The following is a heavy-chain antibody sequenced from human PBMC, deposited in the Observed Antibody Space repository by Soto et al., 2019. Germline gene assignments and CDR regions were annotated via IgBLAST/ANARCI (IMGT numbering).Heavy chain of an antibody. D-gene: IGHD6-19*01. Sequence: QVQLQESGPGLVKPSGTLSLTCAVSGGSISSSNWWSWVRQPPGKGLEWIGEIYHSGSTNYNPSLKSQVTISVDKSKNQFSLKLSSVTAADTAVYYCARGVAVAGTLLGYFDYWGQGTLVTVSS. V-gene: IGHV4-4*02. CDR2: IYHSGST. CDR1: GGSISSSNW. J-gene: IGHJ4*02. CDR3: ARGVAVAGTLLGYFDY.